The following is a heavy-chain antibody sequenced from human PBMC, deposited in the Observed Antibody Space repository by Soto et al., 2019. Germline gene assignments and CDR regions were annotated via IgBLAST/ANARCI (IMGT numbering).Heavy chain of an antibody. J-gene: IGHJ4*02. D-gene: IGHD6-19*01. CDR2: MNPNSGNT. Sequence: QVQLVQSGAEVKKPGASVKVSCKASGYTFTSYDINWVRQATGQGLEWMGWMNPNSGNTGYAQKFNGRVTMTRNTSISTAYMELSSLRSEDTAVYYCARKLGWQWPNSFDYWGQGTLVTVSS. CDR3: ARKLGWQWPNSFDY. V-gene: IGHV1-8*01. CDR1: GYTFTSYD.